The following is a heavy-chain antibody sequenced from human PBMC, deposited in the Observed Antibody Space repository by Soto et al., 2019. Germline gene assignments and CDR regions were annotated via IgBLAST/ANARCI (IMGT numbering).Heavy chain of an antibody. CDR1: GFTFSSYA. V-gene: IGHV3-23*01. D-gene: IGHD2-21*02. Sequence: EVQLLESGGGLVQPGGSLRLSCAASGFTFSSYAMSWVRQAPGKGLEWVSAISGSGGSTYYADSVKGRFTISRDNSKNTLYLKMNSLRAEDTAVYYCAKLAVTKNYYYYGMDVWGQGTTVTVSS. J-gene: IGHJ6*02. CDR3: AKLAVTKNYYYYGMDV. CDR2: ISGSGGST.